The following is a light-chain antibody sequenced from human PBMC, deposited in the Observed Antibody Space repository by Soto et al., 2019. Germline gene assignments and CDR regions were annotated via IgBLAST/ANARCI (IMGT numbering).Light chain of an antibody. CDR2: GAS. CDR3: QHYNYWPYT. Sequence: EIVLTQSPVILSLSRGERATLSCMASQSVSKDFLAWYQQKPGQAPRLLIYGASSRATGIPERFSGSGSGTDFTLTISRLEPEDFAVYYCQHYNYWPYTFGQGTKVDIK. V-gene: IGKV3-20*01. J-gene: IGKJ2*01. CDR1: QSVSKDF.